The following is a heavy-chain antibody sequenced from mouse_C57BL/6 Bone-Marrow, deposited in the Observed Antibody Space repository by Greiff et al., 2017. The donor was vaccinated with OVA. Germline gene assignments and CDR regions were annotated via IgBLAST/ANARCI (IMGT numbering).Heavy chain of an antibody. Sequence: VQLQQSGPGLVKPSQSLSLTCSVTGYSITSGYYWHWIRQFPGNKLEWMGYISYDGSNNYNPSLKNRISITRDTSKNQFFLKLNSVTTEDTATYYCARDGTFYAMDYWGHGTSVTVSS. V-gene: IGHV3-6*01. CDR1: GYSITSGYY. J-gene: IGHJ4*01. CDR3: ARDGTFYAMDY. D-gene: IGHD1-1*02. CDR2: ISYDGSN.